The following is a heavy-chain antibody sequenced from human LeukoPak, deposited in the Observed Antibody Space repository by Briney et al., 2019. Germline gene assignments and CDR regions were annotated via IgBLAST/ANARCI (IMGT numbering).Heavy chain of an antibody. CDR3: ARVDWYEGLDY. V-gene: IGHV4-4*02. D-gene: IGHD2-21*01. Sequence: PSETLSLTCGVSGGSVASTNWWTWVRQPPGKGLEWIGEVHLDGTTNYNPSLKSRLTMSVDLSENHISLTLTSVTAADTAVYYCARVDWYEGLDYWGQGTLVTVSS. CDR1: GGSVASTNW. J-gene: IGHJ4*02. CDR2: VHLDGTT.